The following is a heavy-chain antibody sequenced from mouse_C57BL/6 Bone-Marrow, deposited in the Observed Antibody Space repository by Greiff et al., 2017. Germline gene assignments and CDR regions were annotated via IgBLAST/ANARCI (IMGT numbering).Heavy chain of an antibody. D-gene: IGHD1-1*01. J-gene: IGHJ4*01. V-gene: IGHV1-19*01. CDR1: GYTFTDYY. Sequence: VQLQQSGPVLVKPGASVKMSCKASGYTFTDYYMNWVKQSHGKSLEWIGVINPYNGGTSYNQKFKGKATLTVDKSSSTAYMELNSLTSEDSAVYYCARPYYGSSWRAMDYWGQGTSVTVSS. CDR2: INPYNGGT. CDR3: ARPYYGSSWRAMDY.